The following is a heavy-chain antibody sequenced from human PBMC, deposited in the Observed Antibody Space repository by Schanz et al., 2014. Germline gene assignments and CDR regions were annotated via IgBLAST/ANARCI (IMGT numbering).Heavy chain of an antibody. V-gene: IGHV1-18*01. CDR2: INPNSGDT. Sequence: QVQLVQSGAEVKKPGASVKVSCKASGYTFTSYGISWVRQAPGQGLEWMGWINPNSGDTNYAQKFQGWVTMTRDTSISTAYMELNSLTSEDTAVYYCARVSMEFERGKSYYYYMDVWGRGTTVTVSS. J-gene: IGHJ6*03. CDR1: GYTFTSYG. D-gene: IGHD3-10*01. CDR3: ARVSMEFERGKSYYYYMDV.